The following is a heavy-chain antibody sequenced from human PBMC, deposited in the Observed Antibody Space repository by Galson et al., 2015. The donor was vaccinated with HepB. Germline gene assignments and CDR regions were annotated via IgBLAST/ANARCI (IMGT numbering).Heavy chain of an antibody. CDR3: AREGPNCSGTSCPLTSYYYFYYMDV. D-gene: IGHD2-2*01. J-gene: IGHJ6*03. CDR2: INYSGNT. CDR1: GGSVSSGGYY. V-gene: IGHV4-31*11. Sequence: TLSLTCAVPGGSVSSGGYYWTWIRQHPGKGLEWIGFINYSGNTDYNPSLESRVSISVENSKNQFSLKLSSVTAADTAVYYCAREGPNCSGTSCPLTSYYYFYYMDVWGKGTTVTVSS.